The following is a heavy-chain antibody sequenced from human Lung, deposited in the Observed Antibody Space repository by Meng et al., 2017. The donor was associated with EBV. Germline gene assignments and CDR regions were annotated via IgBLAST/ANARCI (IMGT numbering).Heavy chain of an antibody. D-gene: IGHD1-14*01. Sequence: QVQLVQCGAEVKKPGASVKVSCKASGYIFNNYGVSWVRQAPGQGPEWMGWISAYNGNTNYAQNFQGRFTMTTDTSTSTAYMELRSLRSDDTAVYYCARDLPGGTKGTWLDLWGQGTLVTVSS. J-gene: IGHJ5*02. CDR3: ARDLPGGTKGTWLDL. CDR1: GYIFNNYG. CDR2: ISAYNGNT. V-gene: IGHV1-18*01.